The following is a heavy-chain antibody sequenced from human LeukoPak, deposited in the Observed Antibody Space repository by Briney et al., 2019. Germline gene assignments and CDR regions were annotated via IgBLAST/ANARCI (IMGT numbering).Heavy chain of an antibody. CDR3: ARDPTSSWETAFDI. Sequence: QPGGSLRLSCVASGFTFSSYAMHWVRQAPGKGLEWVAVISYDGSNKYYVDSVKGRFTISRDNSKSTLHLQVNSLRAEDTAVYYCARDPTSSWETAFDIWGQGTMVTVSS. D-gene: IGHD1-26*01. CDR1: GFTFSSYA. J-gene: IGHJ3*02. CDR2: ISYDGSNK. V-gene: IGHV3-30*04.